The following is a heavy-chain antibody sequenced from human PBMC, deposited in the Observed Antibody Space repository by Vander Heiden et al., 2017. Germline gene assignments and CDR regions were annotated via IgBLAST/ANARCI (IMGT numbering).Heavy chain of an antibody. CDR3: AKACLSIAVAVDYFDY. D-gene: IGHD6-19*01. CDR2: ISCSGGST. V-gene: IGHV3-23*01. CDR1: GLTFSSYA. Sequence: EVQLLESGGGLVQPGGSLRLSWAGSGLTFSSYAMSWVRQAPGKGLEWVSAISCSGGSTYYADSVKGRFTISRDNSKNTLYLQMNSLRAEDTAVYYCAKACLSIAVAVDYFDYWGQGTLVTVSS. J-gene: IGHJ4*02.